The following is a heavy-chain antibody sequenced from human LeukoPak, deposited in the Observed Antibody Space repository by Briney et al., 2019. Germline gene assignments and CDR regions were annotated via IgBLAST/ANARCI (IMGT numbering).Heavy chain of an antibody. CDR3: AKGGYTYGYDDNY. D-gene: IGHD5-18*01. CDR2: IRYDGSNK. CDR1: GFTFSSHG. Sequence: GGSRRLSCVVSGFTFSSHGMHWVRQAPGKGPEWVTFIRYDGSNKYYADSVKGRFTVSRDNPKNTLYLQMSGLRLDDTAVYYCAKGGYTYGYDDNYWGQGTLVTVSS. J-gene: IGHJ4*02. V-gene: IGHV3-30*02.